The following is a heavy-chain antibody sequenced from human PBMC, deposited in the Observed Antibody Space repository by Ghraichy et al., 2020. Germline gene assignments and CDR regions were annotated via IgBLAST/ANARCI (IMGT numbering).Heavy chain of an antibody. CDR3: ARVAVAGTFDY. CDR2: INSDGSST. D-gene: IGHD6-19*01. CDR1: GFTFSSYW. Sequence: GESLNISCAASGFTFSSYWMHWVRQALGKGLVWVSRINSDGSSTSYADSVKGRFTISRDNAKNTLYLQMNSLRAEDTAVYYCARVAVAGTFDYWGQGTLVTVSS. V-gene: IGHV3-74*01. J-gene: IGHJ4*02.